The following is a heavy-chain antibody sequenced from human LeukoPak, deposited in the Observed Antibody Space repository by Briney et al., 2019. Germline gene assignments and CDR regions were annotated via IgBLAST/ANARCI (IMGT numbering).Heavy chain of an antibody. CDR1: GYTFTGYY. CDR2: INPNSGGT. Sequence: ASVKVSCKASGYTFTGYYMHWVRQAPGQGLEWMGWINPNSGGTNYAQKFQGRVTMTRDTSISTAYMELSRLRSDDTAVYYCARGLRITMIVVANGGFDPWGQGTLVTVSS. J-gene: IGHJ5*02. D-gene: IGHD3-22*01. CDR3: ARGLRITMIVVANGGFDP. V-gene: IGHV1-2*02.